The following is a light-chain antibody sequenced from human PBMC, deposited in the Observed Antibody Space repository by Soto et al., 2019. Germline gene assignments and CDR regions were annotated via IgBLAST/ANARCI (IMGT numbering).Light chain of an antibody. Sequence: EIVLTQSPATLSLSPGERATLSCRASRSVSSYLAWYQQKPGQAPRLLIYDASNRATGILARFSGSGSGTDFTLTISSLEPEDFAVYYCQQRSNWPRTFGQGTKVEIK. V-gene: IGKV3-11*01. CDR2: DAS. J-gene: IGKJ1*01. CDR3: QQRSNWPRT. CDR1: RSVSSY.